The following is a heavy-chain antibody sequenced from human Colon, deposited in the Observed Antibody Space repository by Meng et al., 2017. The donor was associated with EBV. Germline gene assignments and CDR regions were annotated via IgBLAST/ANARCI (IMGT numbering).Heavy chain of an antibody. CDR1: GGSMSSGDYF. J-gene: IGHJ5*02. Sequence: QVQVQESGPGLVKPSQTLSLTRTVPGGSMSSGDYFWNWIRQPPGKGLEWIGYIYYSGNTYYNPSLKSRVTISIDTSKNQFSLKLSSVTAADTAVYYCARAEYYNWFDPWGQGPLVTVSS. V-gene: IGHV4-30-4*01. CDR3: ARAEYYNWFDP. D-gene: IGHD1-14*01. CDR2: IYYSGNT.